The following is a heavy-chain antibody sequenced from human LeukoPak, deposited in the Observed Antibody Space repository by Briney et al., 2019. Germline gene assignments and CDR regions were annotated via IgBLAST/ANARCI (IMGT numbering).Heavy chain of an antibody. CDR3: ARESNYHGSGTGWFDP. CDR2: ISHSGST. J-gene: IGHJ5*02. D-gene: IGHD3-10*01. CDR1: GGSFSGYY. Sequence: SETLSLTCAVYGGSFSGYYWSWIRQPPGKGLEWIGEISHSGSTNYNPSLKSRVTISVDTSKNQFSLKLSSVTAADTAVYYCARESNYHGSGTGWFDPWGQGTLVTVSS. V-gene: IGHV4-34*01.